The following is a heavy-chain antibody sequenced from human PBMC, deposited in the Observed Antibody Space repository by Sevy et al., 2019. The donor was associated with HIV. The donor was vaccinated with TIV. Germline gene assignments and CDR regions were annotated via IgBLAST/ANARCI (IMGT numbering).Heavy chain of an antibody. V-gene: IGHV3-21*01. D-gene: IGHD2-15*01. Sequence: GGSLRLSCAASGFTFSSYSMNWVRQAPGKGLEWVSSISSSGYIYYEDSVKGRFTISRDNAKNSLYLQMNSLRAEDTAVYYCARDRPYCSGGSCYRVYFQHWGQGTLVTVSS. CDR3: ARDRPYCSGGSCYRVYFQH. J-gene: IGHJ1*01. CDR1: GFTFSSYS. CDR2: ISSSGYI.